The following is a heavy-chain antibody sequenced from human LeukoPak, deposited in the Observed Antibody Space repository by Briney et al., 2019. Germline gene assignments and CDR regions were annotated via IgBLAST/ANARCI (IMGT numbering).Heavy chain of an antibody. CDR3: ASGIAVAGTWGGFDY. J-gene: IGHJ4*02. CDR2: INPNSGGT. V-gene: IGHV1-2*02. CDR1: GYTFTGYY. Sequence: ASVKVSCKASGYTFTGYYMHWVRQAPGQGLEWMGWINPNSGGTNYAQKFQGRVTMTRDTSISTAYMELSRLRSDDTAVYYCASGIAVAGTWGGFDYWGQGTLVTVSS. D-gene: IGHD6-19*01.